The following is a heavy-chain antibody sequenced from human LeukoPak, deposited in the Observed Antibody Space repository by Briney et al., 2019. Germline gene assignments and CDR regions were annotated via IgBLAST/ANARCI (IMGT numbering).Heavy chain of an antibody. CDR2: IDTSGST. J-gene: IGHJ5*02. Sequence: PSETLSLTCTDSGGSISSRSYYWSWIRQPAGKGLAWIGRIDTSGSTNFNPSLKSRVTISVDTSKNQFSLRLSSVTAADTVVYYCESGLRYFGWLYESWGQGSLVTVSS. CDR3: ESGLRYFGWLYES. V-gene: IGHV4-61*02. CDR1: GGSISSRSYY. D-gene: IGHD3-9*01.